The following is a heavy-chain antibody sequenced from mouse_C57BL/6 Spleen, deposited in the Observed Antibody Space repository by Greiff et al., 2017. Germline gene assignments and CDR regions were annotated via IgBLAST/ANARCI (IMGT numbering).Heavy chain of an antibody. J-gene: IGHJ3*01. Sequence: VQLQQSGPELVKPGASVKIPCKASGYTFTDYNMDWVKQSHGKSLEWIGDINPNNGGTIYNQKFKGKDTLPVDKSSSTAYMELRSLTSEDTAVYYCARRRQDSSGYPWFAYWGQGTLVTVSA. CDR2: INPNNGGT. CDR3: ARRRQDSSGYPWFAY. V-gene: IGHV1-18*01. CDR1: GYTFTDYN. D-gene: IGHD3-2*02.